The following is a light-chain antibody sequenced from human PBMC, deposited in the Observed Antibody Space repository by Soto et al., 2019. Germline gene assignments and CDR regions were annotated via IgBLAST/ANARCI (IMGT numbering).Light chain of an antibody. J-gene: IGLJ3*02. CDR3: SSYTTTTRL. CDR1: SSDIGSNNY. V-gene: IGLV2-14*01. CDR2: EVS. Sequence: QSALTQPASVSGSPGQSITISCTGTSSDIGSNNYVSWFQQRPGKAPTLIIYEVSNRPSGVSTHFSGSKSGHTASLTISGLLPEDEAEYYCSSYTTTTRLFGGGTKLTVL.